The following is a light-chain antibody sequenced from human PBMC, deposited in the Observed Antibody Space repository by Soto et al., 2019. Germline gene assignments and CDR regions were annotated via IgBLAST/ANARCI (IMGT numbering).Light chain of an antibody. V-gene: IGLV2-11*01. J-gene: IGLJ2*01. CDR3: CSYAGSYTYVV. CDR2: DVS. Sequence: QSALTQPRSVSGSPGQSVTISGPGTSSDVGGYNYVSWYQQHPGTAPQLMIYDVSKRPSGVPDRFSGSKSGNTASLTISGLQAEDEADYYCCSYAGSYTYVVFGGGTKLTVL. CDR1: SSDVGGYNY.